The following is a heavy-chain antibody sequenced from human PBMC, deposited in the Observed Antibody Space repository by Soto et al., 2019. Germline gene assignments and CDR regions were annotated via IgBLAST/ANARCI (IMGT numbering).Heavy chain of an antibody. Sequence: QVQLVKSGAEVKKPGSSVKASCKASGGTFSSCAISWVRQAPGQGLEWMGGIIPIFGTANYAQKFQGRVTITADESTSTAYMELSSLRSEDTAVYYCARPRRGDGYERDYYGMDVWGQGTTVPVSS. D-gene: IGHD5-12*01. V-gene: IGHV1-69*01. CDR3: ARPRRGDGYERDYYGMDV. CDR1: GGTFSSCA. J-gene: IGHJ6*02. CDR2: IIPIFGTA.